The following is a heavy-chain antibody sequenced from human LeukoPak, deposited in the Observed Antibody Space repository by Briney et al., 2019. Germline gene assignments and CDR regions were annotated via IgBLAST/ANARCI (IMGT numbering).Heavy chain of an antibody. Sequence: SQTLSLTCAISGDSASSNSGAWNWIRQSPSRGLEWLGRTYYRSKWYNDYVVSVKSRITINPDTSKSQFSLQLNSVTPEDTAVYYCARGWLNSGLDVWGQGTTVIVSS. CDR1: GDSASSNSGA. CDR2: TYYRSKWYN. D-gene: IGHD6-19*01. CDR3: ARGWLNSGLDV. J-gene: IGHJ6*02. V-gene: IGHV6-1*01.